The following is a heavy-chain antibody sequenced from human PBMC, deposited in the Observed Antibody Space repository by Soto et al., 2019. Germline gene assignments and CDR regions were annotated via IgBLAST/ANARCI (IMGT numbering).Heavy chain of an antibody. CDR1: GFTFSHYA. CDR3: AKDRSHNFDF. J-gene: IGHJ4*02. V-gene: IGHV3-30*18. CDR2: MSYDGSNE. D-gene: IGHD1-26*01. Sequence: QVQLVESGGGVVQPGRSLRLSCAASGFTFSHYAMHWVRQAPGKGLEWVALMSYDGSNEYYADSVKGRFTISRVNSTTTLYLQMNRLRAESTAVYYCAKDRSHNFDFWGQGTLVTVA.